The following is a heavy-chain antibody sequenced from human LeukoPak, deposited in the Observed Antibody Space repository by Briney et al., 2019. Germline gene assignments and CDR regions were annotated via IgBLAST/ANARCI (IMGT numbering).Heavy chain of an antibody. CDR3: ASQEYSGYDPFDY. CDR2: IYYSGST. CDR1: GGSISSYY. D-gene: IGHD5-12*01. V-gene: IGHV4-59*08. J-gene: IGHJ4*02. Sequence: SETLSLTCTVSGGSISSYYWSWIRQPPGKGPEWIGYIYYSGSTNYNPSLKSRVTISVDTSKNQFSLKLSSVTAADTAVYYCASQEYSGYDPFDYWGQGTLVTVSS.